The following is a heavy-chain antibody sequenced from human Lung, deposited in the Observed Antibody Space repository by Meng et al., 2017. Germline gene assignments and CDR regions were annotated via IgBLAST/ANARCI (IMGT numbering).Heavy chain of an antibody. CDR2: LNRSGSTI. V-gene: IGHV3-11*01. Sequence: QVQLVESGGGLVKPGGSLRLSCAASGFTFSDYYMSWVRQAPGKGLELVSSLNRSGSTIYYADSVTGRFTLSRDNATNSLYLPMNSLVAEDTAVYSCARDISGPVGYFDYWGQGTLVTVSS. CDR3: ARDISGPVGYFDY. D-gene: IGHD1-20*01. CDR1: GFTFSDYY. J-gene: IGHJ4*02.